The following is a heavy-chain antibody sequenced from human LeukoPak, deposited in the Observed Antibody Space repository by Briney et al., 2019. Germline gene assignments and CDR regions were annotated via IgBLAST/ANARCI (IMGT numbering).Heavy chain of an antibody. CDR1: GFTFSSYS. CDR2: ISSSSSYI. J-gene: IGHJ4*02. D-gene: IGHD1-1*01. V-gene: IGHV3-21*01. CDR3: ASRRANDGFDY. Sequence: GGSLRLSCAASGFTFSSYSMNWVRQAPGKGLEWVSSISSSSSYIYYAGSVKGRFTISRDNAKNSLYLQMNSLRAEDTAVYYCASRRANDGFDYWGQGTLVTVSS.